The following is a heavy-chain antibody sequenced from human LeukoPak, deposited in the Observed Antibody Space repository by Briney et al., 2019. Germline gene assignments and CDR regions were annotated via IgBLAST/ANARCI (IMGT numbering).Heavy chain of an antibody. CDR3: ARLCYYSDDYYYYGMDV. V-gene: IGHV3-48*03. CDR1: GFTFSSYE. D-gene: IGHD1-26*01. Sequence: PGGSLRLSCAASGFTFSSYEMNWVRQAPGKGLEWVSYISSSGSTIYYADSVKGRFTISRDNAKNSLYLQMNSLRAEDTAVYYCARLCYYSDDYYYYGMDVWGKGTTVTVSS. CDR2: ISSSGSTI. J-gene: IGHJ6*04.